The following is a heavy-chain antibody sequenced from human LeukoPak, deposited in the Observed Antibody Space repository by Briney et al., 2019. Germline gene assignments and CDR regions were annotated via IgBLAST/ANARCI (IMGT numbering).Heavy chain of an antibody. Sequence: GGSLRLSCAASGFTFSAYTMHWVRQAPGQGLEWVSYISSSGSTIYYADSVKGRFTISRDNAKNSLYLQMNSLRAEDTAVYYCAELGITMIGGVWGKGTTVTISS. V-gene: IGHV3-48*04. CDR1: GFTFSAYT. J-gene: IGHJ6*04. CDR2: ISSSGSTI. D-gene: IGHD3-10*02. CDR3: AELGITMIGGV.